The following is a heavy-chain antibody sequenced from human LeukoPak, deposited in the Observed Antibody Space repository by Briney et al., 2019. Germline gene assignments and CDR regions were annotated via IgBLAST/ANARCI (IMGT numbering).Heavy chain of an antibody. Sequence: ASVKVSCKASGYTFTSYGISWVRQAPGQGLEWMGWTSAYNGNTDYAQKLQGRVTMTTDTSTSTAYMELRSLRSDDTAVYYCARDGMDLVAFDIWGQGTMVTVSS. CDR1: GYTFTSYG. D-gene: IGHD1-1*01. V-gene: IGHV1-18*04. CDR2: TSAYNGNT. CDR3: ARDGMDLVAFDI. J-gene: IGHJ3*02.